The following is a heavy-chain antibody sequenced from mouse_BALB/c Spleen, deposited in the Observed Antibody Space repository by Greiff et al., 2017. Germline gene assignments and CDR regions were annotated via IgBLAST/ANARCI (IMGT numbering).Heavy chain of an antibody. CDR1: GYTFTSYY. Sequence: QVHVKQSGAELVKPGASVKLSCKASGYTFTSYYMYWVKQRPGQGLEWIGEINPSNGGTNFNEKFKSKATLTVDKSSSTAYMQLSSLTSEDSAVYYCTRGSAYWYFDVWGAGTTVTVSS. CDR3: TRGSAYWYFDV. CDR2: INPSNGGT. V-gene: IGHV1S81*02. J-gene: IGHJ1*01. D-gene: IGHD1-1*02.